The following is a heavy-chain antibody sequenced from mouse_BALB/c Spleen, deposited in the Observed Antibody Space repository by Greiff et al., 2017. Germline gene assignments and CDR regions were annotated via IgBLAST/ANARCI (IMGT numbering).Heavy chain of an antibody. CDR3: ATTVVATDYFDY. Sequence: VQVVESGAELVRPGSSVKISCKASGYAFSSYWMNWVKQRPGQGLEWIGQIYPGDGDTNYNGKFKGKATLTADKSSSTAYMQLSSLTSEASAVYFCATTVVATDYFDYWGQGTTLTVSS. CDR2: IYPGDGDT. J-gene: IGHJ2*01. V-gene: IGHV1-80*01. CDR1: GYAFSSYW. D-gene: IGHD1-1*01.